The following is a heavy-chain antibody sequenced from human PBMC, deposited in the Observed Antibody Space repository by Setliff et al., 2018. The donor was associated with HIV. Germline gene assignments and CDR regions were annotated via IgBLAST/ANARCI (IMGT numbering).Heavy chain of an antibody. V-gene: IGHV3-21*01. D-gene: IGHD3-22*01. CDR3: ARDRNYYDSSGYWGY. Sequence: GGSLRLSCAASGFTFSTYRMNWVRQAPGKGLEWVSSISSSSYYIYYADSVKGRFTISRDNAKNSLYLQMNSLRAEDTAVYYCARDRNYYDSSGYWGYWAQATLVTVSS. CDR2: ISSSSYYI. CDR1: GFTFSTYR. J-gene: IGHJ4*02.